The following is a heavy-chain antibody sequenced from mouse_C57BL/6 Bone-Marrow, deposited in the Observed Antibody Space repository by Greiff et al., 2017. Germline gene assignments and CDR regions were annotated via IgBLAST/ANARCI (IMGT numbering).Heavy chain of an antibody. CDR3: TTYYSNYVWFAD. V-gene: IGHV1-5*01. CDR1: GYTFTSYW. D-gene: IGHD2-5*01. Sequence: EVQLQQSGTVLARPGASVKMSCKTSGYTFTSYWMHWVKQRPGQGLEWIGAIYPGNSDTSYNQKFKGKAKLTAVTSASTAYMELSSLTNEDSAVYYCTTYYSNYVWFADWGQGTLVTVSA. J-gene: IGHJ3*01. CDR2: IYPGNSDT.